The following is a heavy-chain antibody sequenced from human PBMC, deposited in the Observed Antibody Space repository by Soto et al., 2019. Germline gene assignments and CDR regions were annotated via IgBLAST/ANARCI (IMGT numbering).Heavy chain of an antibody. D-gene: IGHD3-10*02. CDR1: GGSIRGHC. Sequence: SETLSLTCTVSGGSIRGHCWSWIRQPPGKGLEWIGHVYDSGSTNYSPSLQSRVTISVDTSKNQFSVRLSSVTAADAAVYYCAIFIFPEGGVRVNVPVLDFWVNGTTDTV. J-gene: IGHJ6*03. CDR2: VYDSGST. CDR3: AIFIFPEGGVRVNVPVLDF. V-gene: IGHV4-59*08.